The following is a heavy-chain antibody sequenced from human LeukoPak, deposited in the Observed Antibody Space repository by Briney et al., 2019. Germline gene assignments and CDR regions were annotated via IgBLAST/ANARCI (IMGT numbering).Heavy chain of an antibody. D-gene: IGHD3-22*01. CDR2: IYHSGST. CDR3: ARGQYYYDSSGPPFDI. J-gene: IGHJ3*02. CDR1: GGSISSGGYY. Sequence: SETLSLTCTVSGGSISSGGYYWNWIRQPPGKGLEWIGYIYHSGSTYYNPSLKSRVTISVDRSKNQFSLKLSSVTAADTAVYYCARGQYYYDSSGPPFDIWGQGTMVTVSS. V-gene: IGHV4-30-2*01.